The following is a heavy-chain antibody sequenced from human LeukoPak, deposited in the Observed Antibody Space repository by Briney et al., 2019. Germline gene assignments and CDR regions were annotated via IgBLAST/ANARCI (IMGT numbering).Heavy chain of an antibody. CDR3: ARHARYCSSTSCWPHAFDI. V-gene: IGHV5-51*01. Sequence: GESLKISCKGSEKTFNGFWIAWVRQMPGKGLEWMGIIYPSDSDTKYGPSVQGQVTISADRSINAVYLQWSSLKASDTAMYYCARHARYCSSTSCWPHAFDIWGQGTMVTVSS. D-gene: IGHD2-2*01. J-gene: IGHJ3*02. CDR1: EKTFNGFW. CDR2: IYPSDSDT.